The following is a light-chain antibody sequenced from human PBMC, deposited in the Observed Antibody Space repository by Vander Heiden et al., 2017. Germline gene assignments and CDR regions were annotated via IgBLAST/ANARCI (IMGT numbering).Light chain of an antibody. CDR1: NRDIGDYNF. CDR2: DVT. CDR3: SSCTSSNTLV. Sequence: QSNTIPCTGTNRDIGDYNFVSWYQQHPGDAPILIIYDVTSRPSGVSKRFSGSKAGTTVVPTTSGLQAEDDAYYYCSSCTSSNTLVFGEGTKLTVL. V-gene: IGLV2-14*04. J-gene: IGLJ3*02.